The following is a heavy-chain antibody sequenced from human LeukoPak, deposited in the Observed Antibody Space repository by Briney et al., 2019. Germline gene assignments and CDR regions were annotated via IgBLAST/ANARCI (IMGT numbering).Heavy chain of an antibody. CDR1: GFTFSSYE. CDR2: ISSSGSTI. Sequence: PGGSLRLSXAASGFTFSSYEMNWVRQAPGKGLEWVSYISSSGSTIYYADSVKGRFTIPRDNAKNSLYLQMNSLRAEDTAVYYCARDSIVATTPLDYWGQGTLVTVSS. J-gene: IGHJ4*02. D-gene: IGHD5-12*01. CDR3: ARDSIVATTPLDY. V-gene: IGHV3-48*03.